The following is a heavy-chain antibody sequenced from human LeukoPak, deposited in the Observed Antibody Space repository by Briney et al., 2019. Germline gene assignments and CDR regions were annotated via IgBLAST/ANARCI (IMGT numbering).Heavy chain of an antibody. CDR1: GFTFSSYG. CDR2: ISYDGSNK. V-gene: IGHV3-30*18. CDR3: AKSLGGAAAGIDY. J-gene: IGHJ4*02. D-gene: IGHD6-13*01. Sequence: GRSLRLSCAASGFTFSSYGMHWVRQVPGKGLEWVAVISYDGSNKYYADSVKGRFTISRDNSKNTLYLQMNSLRAEDTAVYYCAKSLGGAAAGIDYWGQGTLVTVSS.